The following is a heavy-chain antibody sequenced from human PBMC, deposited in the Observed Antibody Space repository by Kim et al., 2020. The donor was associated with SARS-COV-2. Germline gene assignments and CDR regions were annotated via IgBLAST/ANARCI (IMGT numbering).Heavy chain of an antibody. D-gene: IGHD6-19*01. J-gene: IGHJ4*02. CDR2: INYGGNP. CDR1: GFTFTSRA. V-gene: IGHV3-23*01. Sequence: GGSLRLSCVASGFTFTSRAMSWVRQSPVKGLEWVASINYGGNPYYANSVKGRFTISRDITKDTLYLQMSSLRAEDTALYYCAKDHPSNGWPAFDSWGQGT. CDR3: AKDHPSNGWPAFDS.